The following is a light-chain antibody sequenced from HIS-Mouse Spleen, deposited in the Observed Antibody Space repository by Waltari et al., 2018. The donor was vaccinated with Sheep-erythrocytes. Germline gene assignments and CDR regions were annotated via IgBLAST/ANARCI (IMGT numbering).Light chain of an antibody. V-gene: IGLV1-40*01. J-gene: IGLJ1*01. CDR1: SSNIGAGYD. CDR3: CSYAGSYNHV. Sequence: QSVLTQPPSVSGAPGQRVTISCTGSSSNIGAGYDVHWYQQLPGTAPKLLIYGNGNRPSGVPDRFSGSKSGTPASLTIAGLQAEDEADYYCCSYAGSYNHVFATGTKVTVL. CDR2: GNG.